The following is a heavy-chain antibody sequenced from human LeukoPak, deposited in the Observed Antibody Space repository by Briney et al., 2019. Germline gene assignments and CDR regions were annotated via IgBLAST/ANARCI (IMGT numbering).Heavy chain of an antibody. J-gene: IGHJ5*02. Sequence: GGSLRLSCAASGFTFSSYSMNWVRQAPGKGLEWVSYISSSSSIIYYADSVKGRFTISRDNAKNSVYLQMNSLRAEDTAVYYCAKGIGSGGRLRFDPWGQGTLVTVSS. CDR1: GFTFSSYS. V-gene: IGHV3-48*04. CDR3: AKGIGSGGRLRFDP. D-gene: IGHD1-14*01. CDR2: ISSSSSII.